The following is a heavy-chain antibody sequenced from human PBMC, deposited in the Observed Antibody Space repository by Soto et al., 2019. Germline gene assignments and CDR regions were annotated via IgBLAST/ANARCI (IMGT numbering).Heavy chain of an antibody. J-gene: IGHJ6*03. V-gene: IGHV4-59*01. CDR1: GGSFSSYY. CDR2: IYYSGST. CDR3: ARLPYSSSLDYYYYMDV. Sequence: SETLSLTCTVSGGSFSSYYWSWIRQPPGKGLEWIGYIYYSGSTNYNPSLKSRVTISVDTSKNQFSLKLSSVTAADTAVYYCARLPYSSSLDYYYYMDVWGKGTTVTVSS. D-gene: IGHD6-6*01.